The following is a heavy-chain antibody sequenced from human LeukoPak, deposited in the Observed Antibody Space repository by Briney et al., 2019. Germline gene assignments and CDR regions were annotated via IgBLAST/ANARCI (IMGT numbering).Heavy chain of an antibody. CDR3: AKARIDDSSGYYPPYFDY. Sequence: GGSLRLSCAASGFTFDDYAMHWVRQAPGKGLAWVSGISWNSGSIGYADSVKGRFTISRDNAKNSLYLQMNSLRAEDTALYYCAKARIDDSSGYYPPYFDYWGQGTLVTVSS. CDR1: GFTFDDYA. D-gene: IGHD3-22*01. J-gene: IGHJ4*02. V-gene: IGHV3-9*01. CDR2: ISWNSGSI.